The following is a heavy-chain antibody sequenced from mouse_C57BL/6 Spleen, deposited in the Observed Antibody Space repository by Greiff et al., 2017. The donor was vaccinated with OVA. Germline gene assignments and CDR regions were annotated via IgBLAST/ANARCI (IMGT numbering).Heavy chain of an antibody. D-gene: IGHD1-1*01. CDR2: IYPGDGDT. CDR3: ARAGFTTVVASDV. CDR1: GYAFSSYW. Sequence: QVQLQQPGAELVKPGASVKISCKASGYAFSSYWMNWVKQRPGKGLEWIGQIYPGDGDTNYNGKFKGKATLTADKSSSTAYMQLSSLTSEDSAVYFCARAGFTTVVASDVWGTGTTVTVSS. J-gene: IGHJ1*03. V-gene: IGHV1-80*01.